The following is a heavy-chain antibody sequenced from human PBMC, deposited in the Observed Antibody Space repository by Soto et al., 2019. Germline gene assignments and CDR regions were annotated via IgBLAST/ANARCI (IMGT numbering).Heavy chain of an antibody. CDR2: ISYDGSLE. CDR1: GFNFKTYA. CDR3: AREYYYTMDV. V-gene: IGHV3-33*05. J-gene: IGHJ6*02. Sequence: GGSLRLSCVVFGFNFKTYAIHWVRQAPGKGLEWVAVISYDGSLEYYADSVKGRFTISRDNAKNSLYLQMNSLRADDTAVYYCAREYYYTMDVWGQGTMVTVSS.